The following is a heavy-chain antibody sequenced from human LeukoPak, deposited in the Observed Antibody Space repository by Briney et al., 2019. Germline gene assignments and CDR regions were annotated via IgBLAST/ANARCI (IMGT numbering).Heavy chain of an antibody. CDR2: ISGSGGST. V-gene: IGHV3-23*01. CDR1: GFTFSSYA. J-gene: IGHJ4*02. Sequence: GGSLRLSXAASGFTFSSYAMSWVRQAPGKGLEWVSAISGSGGSTYYADSVKGRFTISRDNSKNTLYLQMNSLRAEDTAVYYCAKDKRFLEWLFPVWGQGTLVTVSS. D-gene: IGHD3-3*01. CDR3: AKDKRFLEWLFPV.